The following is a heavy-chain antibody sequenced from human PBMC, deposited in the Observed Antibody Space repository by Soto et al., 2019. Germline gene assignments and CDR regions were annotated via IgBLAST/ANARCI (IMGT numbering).Heavy chain of an antibody. D-gene: IGHD4-17*01. Sequence: SETLSLTCAVYGGSFSGYYWSWIRQPPGKGLGWIGEINHSGSTNYNPSLKSRVTISVDKSKSQFSLKLTSVTAADTAVYYCSEGDDFGLDSWGQGPLVTVSS. J-gene: IGHJ4*02. CDR3: SEGDDFGLDS. V-gene: IGHV4-34*01. CDR2: INHSGST. CDR1: GGSFSGYY.